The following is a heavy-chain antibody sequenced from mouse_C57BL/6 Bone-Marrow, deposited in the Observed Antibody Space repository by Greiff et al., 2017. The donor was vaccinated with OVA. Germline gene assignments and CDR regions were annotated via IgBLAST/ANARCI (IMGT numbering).Heavy chain of an antibody. V-gene: IGHV1-59*01. CDR3: ARDRAYSNYDYFDY. Sequence: QVQLQQPGAELVRPGTSVKLSCKASGYTFTSYWMHWVKQRPGQGLEWIGVIDPSDSYTNYNQKFKGKATLTVDTSSSTAYMQLSSLTSEDSAVYYCARDRAYSNYDYFDYWGQGTTLTVSS. J-gene: IGHJ2*01. CDR1: GYTFTSYW. D-gene: IGHD2-5*01. CDR2: IDPSDSYT.